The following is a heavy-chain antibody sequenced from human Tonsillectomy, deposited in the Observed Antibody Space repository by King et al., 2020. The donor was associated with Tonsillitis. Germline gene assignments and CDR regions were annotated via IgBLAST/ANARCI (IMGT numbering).Heavy chain of an antibody. D-gene: IGHD3-10*01. Sequence: VQLQESGPGLVKPSETLSLTCTVSGGSISSSSYYWGWIRQPPGKGLEWIGRIYYSGSTYYNPSLKSRVTISVDTSKNQFSLKLSSVTAADTAVYYCARLGYYYGSGSYYPREEYYFDYWGQGTLVTVSS. CDR1: GGSISSSSYY. CDR3: ARLGYYYGSGSYYPREEYYFDY. V-gene: IGHV4-39*01. J-gene: IGHJ4*02. CDR2: IYYSGST.